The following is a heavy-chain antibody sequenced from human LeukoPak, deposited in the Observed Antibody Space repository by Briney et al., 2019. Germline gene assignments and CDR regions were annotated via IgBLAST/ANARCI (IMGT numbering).Heavy chain of an antibody. V-gene: IGHV1-46*01. CDR2: INRSGGRT. CDR1: GYTFTSYY. J-gene: IGHJ6*03. D-gene: IGHD2-2*01. Sequence: ASVKVSCKASGYTFTSYYMHWVRQPPGQGLEWMGIINRSGGRTSYPQKFQGRATMTRDTSTSTVYMALRSLRSEDTAVYYCAQGGVVVPAAMKYYYMDVWGKGTTVTVSS. CDR3: AQGGVVVPAAMKYYYMDV.